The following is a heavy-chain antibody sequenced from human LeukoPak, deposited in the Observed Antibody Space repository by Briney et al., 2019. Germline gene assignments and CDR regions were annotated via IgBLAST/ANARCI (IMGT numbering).Heavy chain of an antibody. V-gene: IGHV3-21*01. Sequence: GGSLRFSCAASGFTFSSYSMNWVRQAPGKGLEWVSSISSSSSYIYYADSVKGRFTISRDNAKNSLYLQMNSLRAEDTAVYYCARGSYGSGSSFDYWGQGTLVTVST. D-gene: IGHD3-10*01. J-gene: IGHJ4*02. CDR2: ISSSSSYI. CDR1: GFTFSSYS. CDR3: ARGSYGSGSSFDY.